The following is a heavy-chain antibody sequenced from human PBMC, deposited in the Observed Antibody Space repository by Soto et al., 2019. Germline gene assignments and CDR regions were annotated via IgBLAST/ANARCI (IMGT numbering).Heavy chain of an antibody. CDR3: TSGSEGLVDY. CDR2: SRNKANSYTT. D-gene: IGHD1-26*01. Sequence: EVQLVESGGGLVQPGGSLRLSCAASGFSFSDHYMDWVRQAPGKGLEWVGRSRNKANSYTTEYAASVKGRFTISRDDSKNSLYLQMVSLKTEDTAVDYCTSGSEGLVDYWGQGTLVTVSS. V-gene: IGHV3-72*01. CDR1: GFSFSDHY. J-gene: IGHJ4*02.